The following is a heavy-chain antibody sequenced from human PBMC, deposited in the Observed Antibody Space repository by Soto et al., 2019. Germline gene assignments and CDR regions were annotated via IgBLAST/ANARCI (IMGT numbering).Heavy chain of an antibody. CDR2: ISYDGSNK. J-gene: IGHJ4*02. V-gene: IGHV3-30-3*01. D-gene: IGHD3-16*01. CDR1: GFTFSSYA. Sequence: QVQLVESGGGVVQPGRSLRLSCAASGFTFSSYAMHWVRQAPGKGLEWVAVISYDGSNKYYADSVEGRFTISRDNSKNTLYLQMNSLRAEDTAVYYCARDSTMLMRYWGQGTLVTVSS. CDR3: ARDSTMLMRY.